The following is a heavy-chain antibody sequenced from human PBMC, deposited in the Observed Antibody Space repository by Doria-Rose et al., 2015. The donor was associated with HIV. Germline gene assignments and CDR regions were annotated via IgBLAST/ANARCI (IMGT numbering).Heavy chain of an antibody. CDR2: ISGSGGST. CDR1: YA. V-gene: IGHV3-23*01. J-gene: IGHJ3*02. Sequence: YALTWVRQAPGKGLEWVSEISGSGGSTFYADSVKGRFTISRDNSKNTLYLQMNNLRAEDTAVYYCARRGVNGFDIWGQGTMVTVSS. D-gene: IGHD1-26*01. CDR3: ARRGVNGFDI.